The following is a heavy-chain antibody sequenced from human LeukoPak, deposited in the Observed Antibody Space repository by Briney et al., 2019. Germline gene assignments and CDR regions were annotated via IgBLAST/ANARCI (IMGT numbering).Heavy chain of an antibody. CDR1: GFTFSDYK. CDR2: ITSGTTYI. CDR3: ARWPYSSSYYFDY. V-gene: IGHV3-21*01. J-gene: IGHJ4*02. D-gene: IGHD6-6*01. Sequence: GGSLRLSCAASGFTFSDYKMNWVRQSPEKGLGWVSSITSGTTYIYYADSVRGRFTLSRDNAKNSLYLQMNSLRAEDTAVYYCARWPYSSSYYFDYWGQGTLVTVSS.